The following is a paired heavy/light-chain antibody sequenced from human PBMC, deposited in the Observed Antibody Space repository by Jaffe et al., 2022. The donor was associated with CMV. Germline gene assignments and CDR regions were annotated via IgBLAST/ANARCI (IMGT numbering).Light chain of an antibody. CDR3: MQALQTPLT. CDR2: LGS. Sequence: DIVMTQSPLSLPVTPGEPASISCRSSQSLLHSNGNNYLDWYLQKPGKSPQLLIYLGSNRASGVPDRFSGSGSGTDFTLKISRVEAEDVGVYYCMQALQTPLTFGGGTKVEI. J-gene: IGKJ4*01. V-gene: IGKV2-28*01. CDR1: QSLLHSNGNNY.
Heavy chain of an antibody. CDR3: ARASWGSLSSFDY. D-gene: IGHD2-2*01. Sequence: QVQLQESGPGLVKPSETLSLTCTVSGTSISSYYWSWIRQPAGKGLEWIGRIYSSGSTNYNPSLKSRVTISVDTSKNQFSLKLSSVTAADTAVYYCARASWGSLSSFDYWGQGTLVTVSS. V-gene: IGHV4-4*07. CDR1: GTSISSYY. J-gene: IGHJ4*02. CDR2: IYSSGST.